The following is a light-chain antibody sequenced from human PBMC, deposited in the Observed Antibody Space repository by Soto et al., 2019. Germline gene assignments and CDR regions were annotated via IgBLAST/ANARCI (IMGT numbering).Light chain of an antibody. CDR3: QQYNNWPPIT. J-gene: IGKJ5*01. Sequence: SPGERAYLSCRASQSVSSKLAWYQQKPGQAPRLLIYGASTRATGIPARFSGSGSGTEFTLSISSLQSEDSAVYYCQQYNNWPPITFGQGTRLEIK. CDR2: GAS. V-gene: IGKV3D-15*01. CDR1: QSVSSK.